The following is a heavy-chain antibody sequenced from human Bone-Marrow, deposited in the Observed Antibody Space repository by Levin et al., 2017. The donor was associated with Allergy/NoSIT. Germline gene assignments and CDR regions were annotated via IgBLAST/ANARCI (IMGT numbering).Heavy chain of an antibody. Sequence: GASVKVSCAASGFTFSSYSMNWVRQAPGKGLEWVSSISSSSSYIYYADSVKGRFTISRDNAKNSLYLQMNSLRAEDTAVYYCARKLRQDRRYFDLWGRGTLVTVSS. D-gene: IGHD1-1*01. CDR2: ISSSSSYI. V-gene: IGHV3-21*01. CDR1: GFTFSSYS. J-gene: IGHJ2*01. CDR3: ARKLRQDRRYFDL.